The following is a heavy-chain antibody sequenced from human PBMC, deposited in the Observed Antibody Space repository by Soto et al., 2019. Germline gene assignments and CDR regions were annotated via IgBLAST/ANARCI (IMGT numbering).Heavy chain of an antibody. V-gene: IGHV4-34*01. CDR3: ATRPGPYYYYGSGSYYLPDAFDI. CDR1: GGSFSGYY. D-gene: IGHD3-10*01. Sequence: SETLSLTCAVYGGSFSGYYWSWIRQPPGKGLEWIGEINHSGSTNYNPSLKSRVTISVDTSKNQFSLKLSSVTAADTAVYYCATRPGPYYYYGSGSYYLPDAFDIWGQGTMVTVSS. J-gene: IGHJ3*02. CDR2: INHSGST.